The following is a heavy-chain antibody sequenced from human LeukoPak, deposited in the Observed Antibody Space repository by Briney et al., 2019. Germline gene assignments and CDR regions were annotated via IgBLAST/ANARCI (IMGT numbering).Heavy chain of an antibody. CDR2: INHSGST. Sequence: SETLSLTCTVSGGSISSYYWSWIRQPPGKGLEWIGEINHSGSTNYNPSLKSRVTISVDTSKNQFSLKLSSVTAADTAVYYCARGSGLNDYWGQGTLVTVSS. D-gene: IGHD5-12*01. V-gene: IGHV4-34*01. CDR3: ARGSGLNDY. J-gene: IGHJ4*02. CDR1: GGSISSYY.